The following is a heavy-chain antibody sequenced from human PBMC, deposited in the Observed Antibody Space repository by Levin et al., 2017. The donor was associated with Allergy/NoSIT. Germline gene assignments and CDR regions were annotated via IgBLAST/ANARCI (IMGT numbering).Heavy chain of an antibody. CDR3: TTVTKLGADY. V-gene: IGHV3-73*01. Sequence: GESLKISCAASGFTFSGSAMHWVRQASGKGLEWVGRIRSKANSYATAYAASVKGRFTISRDDSKNTAYLQMNSLKTEDTAVYYCTTVTKLGADYWGQGTLVTVSS. D-gene: IGHD4-17*01. CDR2: IRSKANSYAT. CDR1: GFTFSGSA. J-gene: IGHJ4*02.